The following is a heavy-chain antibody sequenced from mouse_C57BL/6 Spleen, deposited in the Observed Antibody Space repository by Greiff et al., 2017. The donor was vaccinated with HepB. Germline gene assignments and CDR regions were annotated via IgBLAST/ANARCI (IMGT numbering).Heavy chain of an antibody. Sequence: QVQLQQSGPGLVQPSQSLSITCTVSGFSLTSYGVHWVRQSPGKGLEWLGVIWRGGSTDYNAAFMSRLSITKDNSKSQVFFKMNSLQADDTAIYYCAKKSGYGNLYYAMDYWGQGTSVTVSS. CDR2: IWRGGST. J-gene: IGHJ4*01. CDR1: GFSLTSYG. D-gene: IGHD2-10*02. CDR3: AKKSGYGNLYYAMDY. V-gene: IGHV2-5*01.